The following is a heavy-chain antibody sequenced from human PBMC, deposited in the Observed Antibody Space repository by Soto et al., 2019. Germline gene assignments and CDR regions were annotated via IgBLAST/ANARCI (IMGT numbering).Heavy chain of an antibody. V-gene: IGHV3-30-3*01. CDR3: ARDPLGNPPDY. CDR2: ISYDGGNK. J-gene: IGHJ4*02. D-gene: IGHD1-1*01. CDR1: GFTFSSYA. Sequence: GGSLRLSCAASGFTFSSYAMHWVRQAPGKGLEWVAVISYDGGNKYYADSVKGRFTISRDNSKNTLYLQMNSLRAEDTAVYYCARDPLGNPPDYWGQGTLVTVSS.